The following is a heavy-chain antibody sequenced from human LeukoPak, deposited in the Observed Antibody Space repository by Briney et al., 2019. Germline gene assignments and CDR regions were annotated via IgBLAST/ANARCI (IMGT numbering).Heavy chain of an antibody. D-gene: IGHD1-26*01. CDR1: GYTFTSYD. J-gene: IGHJ4*02. CDR3: ARDLGPEWELRLGTDY. CDR2: VNPNSGNT. Sequence: ASVKVSCKASGYTFTSYDINWVRQATGQGPEWMGWVNPNSGNTGYAQKFQGRVTMTRDTSISTAYMELSRLRSDDTAVYYCARDLGPEWELRLGTDYWGQGTLVTVSS. V-gene: IGHV1-8*02.